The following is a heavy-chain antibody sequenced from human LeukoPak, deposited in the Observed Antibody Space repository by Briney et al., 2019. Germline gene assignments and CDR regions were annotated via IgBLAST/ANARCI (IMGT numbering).Heavy chain of an antibody. CDR2: ISWNSGSI. D-gene: IGHD3-22*01. V-gene: IGHV3-9*01. J-gene: IGHJ3*02. Sequence: GGSLRLSCAASGFTFDDYAMHWVRQAPGKGLEWVSGISWNSGSIGYADSVKGRFTISRDNAKNSLYLQMNSLRAEDTALYYCARDRGFSDYYDSSGYPTGAFDIWGQGTMVTVSS. CDR1: GFTFDDYA. CDR3: ARDRGFSDYYDSSGYPTGAFDI.